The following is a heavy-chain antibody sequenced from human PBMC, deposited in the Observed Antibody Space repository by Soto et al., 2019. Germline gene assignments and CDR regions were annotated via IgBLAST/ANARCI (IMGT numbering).Heavy chain of an antibody. CDR1: GGTFSSYA. J-gene: IGHJ6*02. Sequence: QVQLVQSGAEVKKPGSSVKVSCKASGGTFSSYAISWVRQARGQGLEWMGGIIPIFDTANYAQKFQGRVTITAAKSTSTAYMGLRSLRSEDTAVYYCARYGCISSSCYYYYYYGMDVWGHGTTVTVSS. V-gene: IGHV1-69*14. D-gene: IGHD2-2*01. CDR3: ARYGCISSSCYYYYYYGMDV. CDR2: IIPIFDTA.